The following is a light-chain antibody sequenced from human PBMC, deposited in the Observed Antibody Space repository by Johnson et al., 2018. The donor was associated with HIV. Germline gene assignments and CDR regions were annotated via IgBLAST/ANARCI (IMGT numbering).Light chain of an antibody. V-gene: IGLV1-51*02. Sequence: QSVLTQPPSVSAAPGQKVTISCSGNSSNIDNNYVSWYQQLPGTAPKLLIYENNKRPSGIPDRISRSKSGTSATLGITGLQPGDEADYYCGRWDDSLSTYVFGTGTKVTVL. J-gene: IGLJ1*01. CDR1: SSNIDNNY. CDR3: GRWDDSLSTYV. CDR2: ENN.